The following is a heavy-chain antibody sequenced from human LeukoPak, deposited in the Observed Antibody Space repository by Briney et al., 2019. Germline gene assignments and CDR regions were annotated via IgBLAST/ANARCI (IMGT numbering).Heavy chain of an antibody. Sequence: PSETLSLTCTVSGGSISSYYWSWIRQPPGKGLEWIGYIYYSGSTNYNPSLKSRVTISVDTSENQFSLKLSSVTAADTAVYYCARGRSPQAPLPDAFDIWGQGTMVTVSS. J-gene: IGHJ3*02. D-gene: IGHD3-10*01. CDR1: GGSISSYY. CDR3: ARGRSPQAPLPDAFDI. CDR2: IYYSGST. V-gene: IGHV4-59*01.